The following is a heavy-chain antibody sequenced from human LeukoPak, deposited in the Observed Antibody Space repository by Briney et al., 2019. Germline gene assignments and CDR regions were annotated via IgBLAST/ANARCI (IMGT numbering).Heavy chain of an antibody. J-gene: IGHJ3*02. CDR3: ASTPFGVVTSFNDAFDI. D-gene: IGHD3-3*01. V-gene: IGHV4-59*01. CDR2: IYYSGST. Sequence: SETLSLTCTVSGGSISSYYWSWIRQPPGKGLEWIGYIYYSGSTNYNPSLKSRVTISVDTYNNQFSLKLSSVTAADTAVYYCASTPFGVVTSFNDAFDIWGQGTMVTVSS. CDR1: GGSISSYY.